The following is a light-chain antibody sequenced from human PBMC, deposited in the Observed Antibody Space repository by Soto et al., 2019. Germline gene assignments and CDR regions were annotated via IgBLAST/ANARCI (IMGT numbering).Light chain of an antibody. J-gene: IGKJ5*01. CDR3: QQRSYWPIT. CDR2: GAS. CDR1: QSVSSSY. Sequence: EIVLTQSPGTLSLSPGERATLSCRASQSVSSSYLAWYQQKPGQAPRLLMFGASRRATGTPDRFSGSGSGTDFTLTISGLEPEDFAVYYCQQRSYWPITFGQGTRLEIK. V-gene: IGKV3D-20*02.